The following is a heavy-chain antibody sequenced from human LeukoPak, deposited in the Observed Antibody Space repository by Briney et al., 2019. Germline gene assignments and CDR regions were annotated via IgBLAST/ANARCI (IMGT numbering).Heavy chain of an antibody. CDR3: AKVPEAYVWGSYRDY. Sequence: PGRSLRLSCAVSGLTFSSHAMSCVRHPPGKGLEWVSAISGSGGSTYYADSVKGRFTISRDNSKDTLYLQMNRLGAEDTAVYYCAKVPEAYVWGSYRDYWGQGTLVTVSS. CDR1: GLTFSSHA. J-gene: IGHJ4*02. V-gene: IGHV3-23*01. D-gene: IGHD3-16*02. CDR2: ISGSGGST.